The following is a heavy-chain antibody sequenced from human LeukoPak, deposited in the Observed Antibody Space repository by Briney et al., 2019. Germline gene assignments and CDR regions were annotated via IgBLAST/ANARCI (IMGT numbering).Heavy chain of an antibody. V-gene: IGHV3-33*01. CDR1: GFTFSSYG. J-gene: IGHJ4*02. D-gene: IGHD3/OR15-3a*01. CDR3: ARDQYDTWSRRGNFDS. CDR2: IWYDGSNK. Sequence: GGSLRLSCAASGFTFSSYGMHWVRQAPGKGLEWVAVIWYDGSNKYYADSVKGRFTISRDNSKNTLYLQMNSLRAEDTAVYYCARDQYDTWSRRGNFDSWGQGTLVIVSS.